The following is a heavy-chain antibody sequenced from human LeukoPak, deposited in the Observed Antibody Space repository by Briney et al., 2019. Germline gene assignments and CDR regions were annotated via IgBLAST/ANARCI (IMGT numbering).Heavy chain of an antibody. J-gene: IGHJ5*02. Sequence: SQTLSLTCTVSGGSISSGSYYWSWIRQPAGKGLEWIGRIYTSGSTNYNPSLKSRVTISVDTSKNQFSLKLSSVTAADTAVYYCARDMAFGVVTWFDPWGQGTLVTVSS. CDR3: ARDMAFGVVTWFDP. D-gene: IGHD3-3*01. V-gene: IGHV4-61*02. CDR2: IYTSGST. CDR1: GGSISSGSYY.